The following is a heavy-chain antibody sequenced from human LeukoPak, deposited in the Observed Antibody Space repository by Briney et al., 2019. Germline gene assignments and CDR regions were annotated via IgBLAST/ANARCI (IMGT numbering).Heavy chain of an antibody. CDR3: AKGGPYYYDSSGYYYEAEYFQH. Sequence: GSLRLSCAASGFTFSNYAMSWVRQAPGKGLEWVSAISGSGGSTYYADSVKGRFTISRDNSKNTLYLQMNSLRAEDTAVYYCAKGGPYYYDSSGYYYEAEYFQHWGQGTLVTVSS. J-gene: IGHJ1*01. D-gene: IGHD3-22*01. CDR1: GFTFSNYA. CDR2: ISGSGGST. V-gene: IGHV3-23*01.